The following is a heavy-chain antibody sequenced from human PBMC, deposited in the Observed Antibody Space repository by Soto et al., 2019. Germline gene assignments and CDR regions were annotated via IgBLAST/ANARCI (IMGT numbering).Heavy chain of an antibody. D-gene: IGHD3-22*01. J-gene: IGHJ6*02. CDR3: ARVVVVIPPGYYYAMDV. CDR2: INRAGST. Sequence: GGSLRLSCAASGFTVSSDYMSWVRQAPGKGLEWVSFINRAGSTQYADSVKGRFTISRDNSKNTLYLQMNSLRDEDTAVYYCARVVVVIPPGYYYAMDVWSQGTTVTVSS. CDR1: GFTVSSDY. V-gene: IGHV3-66*01.